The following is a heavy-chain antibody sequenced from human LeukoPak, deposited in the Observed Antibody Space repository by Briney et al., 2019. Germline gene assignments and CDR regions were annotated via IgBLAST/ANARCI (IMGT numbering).Heavy chain of an antibody. CDR3: ARSHLIVVVPAASYGMDV. J-gene: IGHJ6*02. CDR2: IYYSGST. V-gene: IGHV4-31*03. Sequence: SQTLSLTCTVSGGSNNSDGYYWSWIRQHPGKGLEWIGYIYYSGSTYYNPSLKSRVTISVDTSKNQFSLKLSSVTAADTAVYYCARSHLIVVVPAASYGMDVWGQGTTVTVSS. D-gene: IGHD2-2*01. CDR1: GGSNNSDGYY.